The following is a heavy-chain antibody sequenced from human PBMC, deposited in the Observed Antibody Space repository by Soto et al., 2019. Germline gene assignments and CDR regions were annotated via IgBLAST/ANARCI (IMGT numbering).Heavy chain of an antibody. D-gene: IGHD6-19*01. CDR1: XDSVSSNSAA. CDR2: TYYRSKWFN. CDR3: VRERGCDSGWVTRWFDP. V-gene: IGHV6-1*01. J-gene: IGHJ5*02. Sequence: PSQTLSLTCAISXDSVSSNSAAWNWIRQSPSRGLEWLGRTYYRSKWFNDYAISVKSRITINPDTFKNQFSLQLNSVTPEDTAVYYCVRERGCDSGWVTRWFDPWGQGTLVTVSS.